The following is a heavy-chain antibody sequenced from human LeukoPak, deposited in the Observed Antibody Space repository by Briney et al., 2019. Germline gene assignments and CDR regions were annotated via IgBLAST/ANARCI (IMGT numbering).Heavy chain of an antibody. CDR1: GGSFSGYY. J-gene: IGHJ6*03. Sequence: ASETLSLTCAVYGGSFSGYYWSWIRQPPGKGLEWIGRIYTSGSTNYNPSLKSRVTISVDTSKNQFSLKLSSVTAADTAVYYCARDLRRDYGSGSYYKGYYYYYMDVWGKGTTVTVSS. V-gene: IGHV4-4*08. D-gene: IGHD3-10*01. CDR3: ARDLRRDYGSGSYYKGYYYYYMDV. CDR2: IYTSGST.